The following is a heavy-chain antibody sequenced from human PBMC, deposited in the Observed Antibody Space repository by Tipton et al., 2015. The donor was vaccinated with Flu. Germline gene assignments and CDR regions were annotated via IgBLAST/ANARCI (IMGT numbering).Heavy chain of an antibody. CDR1: GFTFSSYS. D-gene: IGHD6-6*01. V-gene: IGHV3-21*01. CDR3: ARDLSYSSSSDLLTYYGMDV. Sequence: AVSGFTFSSYSMNWVRQAPGKGLEWVSSISSSSSYIYYADSVKGRFTISRDNAKNSPYLQMNSLGAEDTAVYYCARDLSYSSSSDLLTYYGMDVWGQGTTVTVSS. CDR2: ISSSSSYI. J-gene: IGHJ6*02.